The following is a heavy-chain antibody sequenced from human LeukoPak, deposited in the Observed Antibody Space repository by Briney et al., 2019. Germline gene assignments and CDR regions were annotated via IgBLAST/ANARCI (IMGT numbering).Heavy chain of an antibody. CDR3: TTEVAGYYYGSGSPNWAY. CDR2: IKSKTDGGTT. Sequence: GGSLRLSCAASGFTFSNYAMSWVRQAPGKGLEWVGRIKSKTDGGTTDYAAPVKGRFTISRDDSKNTLYLQMNSLKTEDTAVYYCTTEVAGYYYGSGSPNWAYWGQGTLVTVSS. J-gene: IGHJ4*02. CDR1: GFTFSNYA. D-gene: IGHD3-10*01. V-gene: IGHV3-15*01.